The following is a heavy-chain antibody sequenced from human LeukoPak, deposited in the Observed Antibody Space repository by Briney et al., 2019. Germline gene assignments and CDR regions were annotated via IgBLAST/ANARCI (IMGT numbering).Heavy chain of an antibody. CDR2: IIPNSGTA. Sequence: ASVKVSCKASRGTFSNYAISWVRQAPGQGLEWMGGIIPNSGTAIYAQKFQGRVAITADESTSTAYMELSSLRSEDTAVYYCTRDSRRRYCSSITCYLGWFDPWGQGTLVTVSS. D-gene: IGHD2-2*01. J-gene: IGHJ5*02. V-gene: IGHV1-69*13. CDR3: TRDSRRRYCSSITCYLGWFDP. CDR1: RGTFSNYA.